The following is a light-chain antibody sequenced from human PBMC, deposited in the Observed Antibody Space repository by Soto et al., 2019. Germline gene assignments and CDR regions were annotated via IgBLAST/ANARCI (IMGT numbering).Light chain of an antibody. V-gene: IGKV1-5*03. CDR3: QQYNSYPLT. CDR2: KAS. CDR1: QSIRSW. J-gene: IGKJ4*01. Sequence: DIQMTQSPSTLSASVGDRVTITCRASQSIRSWLAWYQQKPGKAPKLLIYKASILESGVPSRFSGSGSGTEFTLTISSLQPDDFATYYCQQYNSYPLTFGGGTKVEIK.